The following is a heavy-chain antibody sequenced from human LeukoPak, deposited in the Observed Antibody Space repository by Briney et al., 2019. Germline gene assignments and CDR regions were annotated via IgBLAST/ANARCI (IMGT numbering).Heavy chain of an antibody. CDR2: INPNSGGT. Sequence: ASVKVSCKASGYTFTGYYMHWVRQAPGQGLEWMGWINPNSGGTNYAQKFQGRVTMTRDTSISTAYMELSRLRSDDTAVYYCARASTLYSSSYVNYFDYWGQGTLVTVSS. D-gene: IGHD6-6*01. V-gene: IGHV1-2*02. CDR1: GYTFTGYY. J-gene: IGHJ4*02. CDR3: ARASTLYSSSYVNYFDY.